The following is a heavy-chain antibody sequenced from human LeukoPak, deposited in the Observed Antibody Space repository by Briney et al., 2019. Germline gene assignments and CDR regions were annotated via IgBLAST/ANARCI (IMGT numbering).Heavy chain of an antibody. CDR2: ISVDLGGT. Sequence: GGSLRLSCAASGFTFDDFAMHWVRQAPGKGLEWVSLISVDLGGTYFAEYEKVRFIISRDNSKNTLYLQVNRLRAEDTAVYYCAKDFGAEGYCSGGSCPDAFDIWGQGTMVTVSS. V-gene: IGHV3-43*02. CDR1: GFTFDDFA. J-gene: IGHJ3*02. CDR3: AKDFGAEGYCSGGSCPDAFDI. D-gene: IGHD2-15*01.